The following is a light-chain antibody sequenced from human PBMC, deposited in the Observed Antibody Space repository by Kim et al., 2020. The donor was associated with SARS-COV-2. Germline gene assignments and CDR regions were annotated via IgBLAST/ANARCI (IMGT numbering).Light chain of an antibody. Sequence: DIQMTQSPSTLSASVGDRVTITCRASQSISSWLAWYQQKPGKAPKLLIYKASSLESGVPSRFSGSGSGTEFTLTISSLQPDDFATYYCQQYNSYWGYTFGQGTKLDI. J-gene: IGKJ2*01. CDR1: QSISSW. CDR2: KAS. V-gene: IGKV1-5*03. CDR3: QQYNSYWGYT.